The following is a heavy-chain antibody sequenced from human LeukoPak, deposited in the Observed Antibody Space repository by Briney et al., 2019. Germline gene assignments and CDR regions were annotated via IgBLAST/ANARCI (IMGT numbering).Heavy chain of an antibody. CDR1: GGSISSYY. CDR3: ARGPTYYSSSSCLQGE. Sequence: SETLSLTCTVSGGSISSYYWSWIRQPAGKGLEWIGRIYTSGSTNYNPSLKSRVTMSVDTSKNQFSLKLSSVTAADTAVYYCARGPTYYSSSSCLQGEWGQGTLVTVSS. V-gene: IGHV4-4*07. D-gene: IGHD2-15*01. J-gene: IGHJ4*02. CDR2: IYTSGST.